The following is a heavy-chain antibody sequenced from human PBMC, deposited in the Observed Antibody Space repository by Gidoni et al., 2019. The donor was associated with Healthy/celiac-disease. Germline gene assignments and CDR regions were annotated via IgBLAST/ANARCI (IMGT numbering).Heavy chain of an antibody. V-gene: IGHV3-53*01. Sequence: EVQLVESGGGLIQPGGSLRLSCAASGFTVSSNYMSWVRQAPGKGLEWFSVIYSGGSTYYADSVKGRFTISRDNSKNTLYLQMNSLRAEDTAVYYCARDPVSVGVDYYYGMDVWGQGTTVTVSS. CDR3: ARDPVSVGVDYYYGMDV. D-gene: IGHD1-26*01. CDR2: IYSGGST. J-gene: IGHJ6*02. CDR1: GFTVSSNY.